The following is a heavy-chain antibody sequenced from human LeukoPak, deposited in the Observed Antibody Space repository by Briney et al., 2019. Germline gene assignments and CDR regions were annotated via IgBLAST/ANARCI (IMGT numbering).Heavy chain of an antibody. CDR2: ISSSSNYI. V-gene: IGHV3-21*01. CDR3: ASGGLRTGFDY. CDR1: GFTFSSYA. D-gene: IGHD3-10*01. J-gene: IGHJ4*02. Sequence: GGSLRLSCAASGFTFSSYAMSWVRQAPGKGLEWVSSISSSSNYIYYPDSMKGRFSISRDNVKKSLYLQVNSLRAEDTAVYFCASGGLRTGFDYWGQGTLVTVSS.